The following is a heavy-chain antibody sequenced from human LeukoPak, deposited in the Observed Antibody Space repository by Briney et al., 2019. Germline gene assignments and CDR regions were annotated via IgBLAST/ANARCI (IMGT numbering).Heavy chain of an antibody. J-gene: IGHJ4*02. CDR3: ARRHCSSTSCYNFDY. CDR2: IYPGDSDT. V-gene: IGHV5-51*01. D-gene: IGHD2-2*02. CDR1: GYSFTSYW. Sequence: GESLKISCKGSGYSFTSYWIGWVRQMPGKGLEWMGIIYPGDSDTRYSPSFQSQVTISADKSISTAYLQWSSLKASDTAMYYCARRHCSSTSCYNFDYWGQGTLVTVSS.